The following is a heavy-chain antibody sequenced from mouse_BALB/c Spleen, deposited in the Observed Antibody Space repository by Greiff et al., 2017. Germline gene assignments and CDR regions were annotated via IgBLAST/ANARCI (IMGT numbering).Heavy chain of an antibody. CDR1: GYSITSGYY. J-gene: IGHJ1*01. CDR2: ISYDGSN. V-gene: IGHV3-6*02. D-gene: IGHD2-4*01. Sequence: VQLQQSGPGLVKPSQSLSLTCSVTGYSITSGYYWNWIRQFPGNKLEWMGYISYDGSNNYNPSLKNRISITRDTSKNQFFLKLNSVTTEDTATYYCAREVITTGYFDVWGAGTTVTVSS. CDR3: AREVITTGYFDV.